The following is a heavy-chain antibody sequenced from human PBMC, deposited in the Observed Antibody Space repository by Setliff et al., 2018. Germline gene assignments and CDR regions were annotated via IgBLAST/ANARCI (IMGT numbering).Heavy chain of an antibody. V-gene: IGHV4-59*12. J-gene: IGHJ4*02. CDR2: ISYSGAT. CDR3: ARELVATWRGYSSSSPRYYFDN. Sequence: SETLSLTCTVSGGSISSYSWSWIRQPPGKGLQWIGYISYSGATNYNPSLKSRVTIPLDTSKNQFSLKLSSVTAADTAVYYCARELVATWRGYSSSSPRYYFDNWGQGTLVTVSS. CDR1: GGSISSYS. D-gene: IGHD6-6*01.